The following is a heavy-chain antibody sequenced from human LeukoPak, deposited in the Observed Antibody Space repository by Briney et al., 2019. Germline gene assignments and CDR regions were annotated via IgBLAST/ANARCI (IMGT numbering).Heavy chain of an antibody. J-gene: IGHJ5*02. CDR2: IHYTGGT. Sequence: SQTLSPTCTVSRGSISSGPYYWSWIRQHPGKDLELIGYIHYTGGTYSTPSLRSRIIISVDTSKNQFSLKSNSVTAADTSVSYCARDSAQGGPWGQGTLVTVSS. CDR3: ARDSAQGGP. D-gene: IGHD3-16*01. V-gene: IGHV4-31*03. CDR1: RGSISSGPYY.